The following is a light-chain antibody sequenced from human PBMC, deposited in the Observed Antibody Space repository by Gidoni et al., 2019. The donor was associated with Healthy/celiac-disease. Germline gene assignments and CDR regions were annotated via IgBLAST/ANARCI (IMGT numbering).Light chain of an antibody. CDR1: QSISSY. CDR3: QQSYSTPWS. J-gene: IGKJ2*03. Sequence: DIQMTQSPSSLSASVGDRVTITCRASQSISSYLDWDQQKPGKAPNLLISAASSLQSGVPSRFSGSGSGTDFPLTISSLHPEDFATYYCQQSYSTPWSFGQGTKLEIK. CDR2: AAS. V-gene: IGKV1-39*01.